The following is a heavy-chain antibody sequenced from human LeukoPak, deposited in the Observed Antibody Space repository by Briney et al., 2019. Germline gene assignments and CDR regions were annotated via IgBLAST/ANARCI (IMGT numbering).Heavy chain of an antibody. J-gene: IGHJ3*02. V-gene: IGHV1-2*02. CDR2: INPNSGGT. Sequence: ASVKVSFTASGYTFTVYYMHWVRQAPGQGLEWMGWINPNSGGTNYAQKFQGRVTMTRDTSISTAYMELSRLRSDDTAVYYCARAPNDAFDIWGQGTMVTVSS. CDR1: GYTFTVYY. CDR3: ARAPNDAFDI.